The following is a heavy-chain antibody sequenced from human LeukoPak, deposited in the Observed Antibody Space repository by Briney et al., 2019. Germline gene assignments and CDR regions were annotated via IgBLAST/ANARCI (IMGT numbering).Heavy chain of an antibody. Sequence: SQTLSLTCAISGDSVSSNSAAWNWIRQSPSRGLEWLGRTYYRSKWYNDYAVSVKSRITINPDTSKNQFSLQLNSVTPEDTAVYYCAKDMGIAVAGTFYYWGQGTLVTVSS. V-gene: IGHV6-1*01. CDR3: AKDMGIAVAGTFYY. CDR2: TYYRSKWYN. D-gene: IGHD6-19*01. J-gene: IGHJ4*02. CDR1: GDSVSSNSAA.